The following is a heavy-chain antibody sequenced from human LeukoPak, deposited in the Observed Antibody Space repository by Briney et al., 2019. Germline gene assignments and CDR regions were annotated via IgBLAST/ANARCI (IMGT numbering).Heavy chain of an antibody. V-gene: IGHV3-30*04. J-gene: IGHJ4*02. CDR1: GFTFSSYA. CDR3: ARDRSYYYDSSGLDY. CDR2: ISYDGSNK. Sequence: PGRSLRLSCAASGFTFSSYAMHWVRQAPGKGLEWVAVISYDGSNKYYADSVKGRFTISRDNSKNTLYLQMNSLRAEDTAVYYCARDRSYYYDSSGLDYWGQGTLVTVSS. D-gene: IGHD3-22*01.